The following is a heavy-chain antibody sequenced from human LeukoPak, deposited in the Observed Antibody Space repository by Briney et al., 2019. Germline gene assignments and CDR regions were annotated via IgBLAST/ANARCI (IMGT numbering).Heavy chain of an antibody. J-gene: IGHJ4*02. CDR2: ILYDGSKT. V-gene: IGHV3-30*02. CDR1: GFTFSSYG. Sequence: TGGSLRLSCDASGFTFSSYGLYWVRQAPGEGLEWVASILYDGSKTYYADSVKGRFTISRDNSKNTLYLQINSLRMEDTAVYYCAKSLIAADDLDNTFDNWGQGTLVTVST. CDR3: AKSLIAADDLDNTFDN. D-gene: IGHD6-13*01.